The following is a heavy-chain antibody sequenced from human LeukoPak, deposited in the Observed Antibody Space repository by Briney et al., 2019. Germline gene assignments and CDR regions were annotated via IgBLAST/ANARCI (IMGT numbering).Heavy chain of an antibody. J-gene: IGHJ6*03. V-gene: IGHV1-18*01. CDR2: ISAYNGNT. D-gene: IGHD6-13*01. CDR1: GGTFSSYA. Sequence: ASVKVSCKASGGTFSSYAISWVRQAPGQGLEWMGWISAYNGNTNYAQKLQGRVTMTTDTSTSTAYMELRSLRSDDTAVYYCGRYSSSPGGYYYYYMDVWGKGTTVTVSS. CDR3: GRYSSSPGGYYYYYMDV.